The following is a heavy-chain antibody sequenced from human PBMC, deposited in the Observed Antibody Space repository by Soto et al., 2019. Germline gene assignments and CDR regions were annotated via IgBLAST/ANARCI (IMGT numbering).Heavy chain of an antibody. Sequence: KPSETLSLTCTFSGGPISSGGYYWSWIRQHPGKGLEWIGYIYYSGSTYYNPSLKSRVTISVDTSKNQFSLKLSSVTAADTAVYYCASGGASDYVWGSYRTHKNWFDPWGQGTLVTVSS. V-gene: IGHV4-31*03. D-gene: IGHD3-16*02. CDR1: GGPISSGGYY. CDR2: IYYSGST. CDR3: ASGGASDYVWGSYRTHKNWFDP. J-gene: IGHJ5*02.